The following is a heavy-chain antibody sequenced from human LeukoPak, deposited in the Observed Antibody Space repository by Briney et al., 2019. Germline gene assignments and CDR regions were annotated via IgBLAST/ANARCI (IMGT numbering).Heavy chain of an antibody. CDR3: ARDTYGSGDAFDI. CDR1: GYTFTGYY. J-gene: IGHJ3*02. V-gene: IGHV1-2*02. Sequence: ASVKVSCKASGYTFTGYYMHWVRQAPGQGLEWMGWINPNSGGTNYAQKFQGRVTMTRDTSISTAYMELSRLRSDDTAVYYCARDTYGSGDAFDIWGQGTMVTVSS. CDR2: INPNSGGT. D-gene: IGHD3-10*01.